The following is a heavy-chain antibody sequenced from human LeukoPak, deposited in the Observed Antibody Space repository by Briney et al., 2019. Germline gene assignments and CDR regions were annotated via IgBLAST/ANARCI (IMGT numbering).Heavy chain of an antibody. CDR2: IYYSGST. CDR3: ARDFSPGYDSSGYYSP. Sequence: SETLSLTCTVSGGSISSSSYYWGWIRQPPGKGLEWIGSIYYSGSTYYNPSLKSRVTISVDTSKNQFSLKLSSVTAADTAVYYCARDFSPGYDSSGYYSPWGQGTLVTVSS. CDR1: GGSISSSSYY. J-gene: IGHJ5*02. D-gene: IGHD3-22*01. V-gene: IGHV4-39*07.